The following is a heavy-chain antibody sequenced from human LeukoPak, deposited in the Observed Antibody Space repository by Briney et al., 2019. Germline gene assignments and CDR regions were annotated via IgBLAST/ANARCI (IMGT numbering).Heavy chain of an antibody. D-gene: IGHD6-13*01. V-gene: IGHV4-59*01. J-gene: IGHJ4*02. CDR2: IYYSGST. CDR3: ARVRPGQQLVRPLFDY. CDR1: GGSISSYY. Sequence: SETLSLTCTVSGGSISSYYWSWIRQPPGKGLEWIGYIYYSGSTNYNPSLKSRVTISVDTSKNQFSLKLSSVTAADTAVYYCARVRPGQQLVRPLFDYWGQGTLVTVSS.